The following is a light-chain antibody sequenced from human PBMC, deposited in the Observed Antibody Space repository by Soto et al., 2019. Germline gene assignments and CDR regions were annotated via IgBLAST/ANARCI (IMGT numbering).Light chain of an antibody. Sequence: QSALTQPASVSASPGQSITISCTGTSSDVGGYNYVSWYQQHPGKAPKLMIYDVTNRPSGVSNRFSGSKSGNTASLTISGLQAEDEADYYCSSYTSSSTLLVVFGGGTKLTVL. CDR3: SSYTSSSTLLVV. CDR1: SSDVGGYNY. J-gene: IGLJ2*01. V-gene: IGLV2-14*01. CDR2: DVT.